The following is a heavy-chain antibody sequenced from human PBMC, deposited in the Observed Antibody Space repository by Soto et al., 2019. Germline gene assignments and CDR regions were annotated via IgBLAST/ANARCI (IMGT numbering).Heavy chain of an antibody. Sequence: PGGSLRLSCAASGFTFSSCAMGWVRQAPGKGLEWVSDIIDSGGSTYYADSVKGRFTISRDNSKNTLYLQMNSLRAEDKAVFYCAKDLGGPPVTVSAYYFDYWGQGTLVTVSS. V-gene: IGHV3-23*01. CDR3: AKDLGGPPVTVSAYYFDY. D-gene: IGHD2-21*02. J-gene: IGHJ4*02. CDR2: IIDSGGST. CDR1: GFTFSSCA.